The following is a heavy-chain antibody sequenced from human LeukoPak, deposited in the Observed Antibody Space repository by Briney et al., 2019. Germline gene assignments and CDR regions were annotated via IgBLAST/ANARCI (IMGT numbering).Heavy chain of an antibody. V-gene: IGHV3-30*02. Sequence: SGGSLRLSCAASGFTFSSYGMHWVRQAPGKGLEWVAFIRYDGSNKYYADSVKGRFTISRDNSKNTLYLQMNSLRAEDTAVYYCAKSGYQLLPTYFDYWGQRTLVTVSS. J-gene: IGHJ4*02. CDR3: AKSGYQLLPTYFDY. D-gene: IGHD2-2*01. CDR2: IRYDGSNK. CDR1: GFTFSSYG.